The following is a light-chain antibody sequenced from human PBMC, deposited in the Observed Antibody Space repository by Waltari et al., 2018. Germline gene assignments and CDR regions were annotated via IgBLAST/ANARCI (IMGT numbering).Light chain of an antibody. J-gene: IGLJ1*01. CDR3: AAWDDSLNGFYV. V-gene: IGLV1-44*01. CDR2: SNN. CDR1: SSNIGSNT. Sequence: QSVLTQPPSASGTPGQRVTISCSGSSSNIGSNTVNWYQQLPGPAPELLIYSNNRRPAVVPDRFSGSKSGTSASLAISGLQSEDEADYYCAAWDDSLNGFYVFGTGTKVTVL.